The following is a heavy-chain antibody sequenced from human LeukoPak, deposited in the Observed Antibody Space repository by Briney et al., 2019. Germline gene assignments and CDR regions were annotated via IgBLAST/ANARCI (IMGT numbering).Heavy chain of an antibody. Sequence: SETLSLTCAVYGGSFSNYYWNWIRQPPGKGLEWIGEINQSGYINYNPSLKSRVTISVDTSKNQFSLRLSSVIAADTAVYYCSRPPGGTIAPRPLDQWGQGILVTVSS. D-gene: IGHD6-6*01. CDR3: SRPPGGTIAPRPLDQ. CDR1: GGSFSNYY. J-gene: IGHJ5*02. V-gene: IGHV4-34*01. CDR2: INQSGYI.